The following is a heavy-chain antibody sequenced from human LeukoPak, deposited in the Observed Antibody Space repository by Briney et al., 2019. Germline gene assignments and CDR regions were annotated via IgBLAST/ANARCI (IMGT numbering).Heavy chain of an antibody. CDR3: ARHGDYYYYGMDV. Sequence: SETLSLTCVVSGYSISSGYYWGWTRPPPGKGLEWIGSIYHSGNTYYNPSLKSRVTISVDTSKNQFSLKLSFVTAADTAVYYCARHGDYYYYGMDVWGKGTTVTVSS. J-gene: IGHJ6*04. V-gene: IGHV4-38-2*01. D-gene: IGHD4-17*01. CDR2: IYHSGNT. CDR1: GYSISSGYY.